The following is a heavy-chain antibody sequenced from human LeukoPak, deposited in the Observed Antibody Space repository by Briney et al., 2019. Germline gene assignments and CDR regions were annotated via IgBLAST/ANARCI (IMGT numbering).Heavy chain of an antibody. J-gene: IGHJ5*02. CDR1: GYTFTGYY. V-gene: IGHV1-2*02. CDR2: INPNSGGT. CDR3: ARTSPTVYSSGWYWFDP. Sequence: ASVKVSCTASGYTFTGYYMHWVRQAPGQGLEWMGWINPNSGGTNYAQKFQGRVTMTRDTSISTAYMELSRLRSDDTAVYYCARTSPTVYSSGWYWFDPWGQGTLVTVSS. D-gene: IGHD6-19*01.